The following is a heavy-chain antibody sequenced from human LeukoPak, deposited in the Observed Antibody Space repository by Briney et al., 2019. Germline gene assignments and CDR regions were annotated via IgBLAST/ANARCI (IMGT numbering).Heavy chain of an antibody. Sequence: GGSLRLSCSVSGFTFSTYAMSWVRQAPGKGPKCVSTISASGGSTYYADSVKGRFTISRDNSKNTLYLQMNSLRAEDTAVYYCATYYYRSGSPLRYFDYWGQGTLVTVSS. D-gene: IGHD3-10*01. V-gene: IGHV3-23*01. J-gene: IGHJ4*02. CDR3: ATYYYRSGSPLRYFDY. CDR1: GFTFSTYA. CDR2: ISASGGST.